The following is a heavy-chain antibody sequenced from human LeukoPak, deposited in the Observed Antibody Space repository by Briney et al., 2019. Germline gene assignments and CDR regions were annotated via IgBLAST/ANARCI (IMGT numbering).Heavy chain of an antibody. CDR2: ISSSSSYI. D-gene: IGHD6-19*01. V-gene: IGHV3-21*01. CDR3: AREYRFSGGWYTWFDS. J-gene: IGHJ5*01. CDR1: GFTFSSYS. Sequence: GGSLRLSCAASGFTFSSYSMNWVRQAPGKGLEWVSSISSSSSYIYYADSVKGRFTISRDNAKNSLYLQMNSLRAEDTAVYYCAREYRFSGGWYTWFDSWGQGTLVTVSS.